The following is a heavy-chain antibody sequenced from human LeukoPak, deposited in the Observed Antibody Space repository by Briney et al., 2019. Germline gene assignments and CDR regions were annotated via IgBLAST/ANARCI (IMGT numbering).Heavy chain of an antibody. V-gene: IGHV1-8*03. Sequence: ASVTVSCEASGYTFTNFHISWVRQATGQGLEWMGWMNPNNGDTGYAQKFQGRVTITADTSISTSYMELRSLRSDDPAVYFCSRRTSFTASGYDSWGQGTLVTVSS. J-gene: IGHJ4*02. D-gene: IGHD6-25*01. CDR2: MNPNNGDT. CDR1: GYTFTNFH. CDR3: SRRTSFTASGYDS.